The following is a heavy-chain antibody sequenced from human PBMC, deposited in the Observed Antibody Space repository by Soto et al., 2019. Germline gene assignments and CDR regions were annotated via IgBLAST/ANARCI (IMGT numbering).Heavy chain of an antibody. CDR2: IYHSGST. V-gene: IGHV4-30-2*01. CDR3: ARARANWGLYGMDV. Sequence: SETLSLTCAVSGGSISSGGYSWSWIRQPPGKGLEWIGYIYHSGSTYYNPSLKSRVTISVDRSKNQFSLKLSSVTAADTAVYYCARARANWGLYGMDVWGQGTTVTVSS. CDR1: GGSISSGGYS. J-gene: IGHJ6*02. D-gene: IGHD7-27*01.